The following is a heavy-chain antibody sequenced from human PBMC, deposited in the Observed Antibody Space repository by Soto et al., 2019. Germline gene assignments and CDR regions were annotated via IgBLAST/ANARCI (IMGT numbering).Heavy chain of an antibody. J-gene: IGHJ6*02. CDR1: GGSISSYY. Sequence: SETLSLTCTVSGGSISSYYWSWIRQPPGKGLEWIGYIYYSGSTNYNPSLKSRVIISVDTSKNQFSLKLSSVTAADTAVYYCARTDIDGVVPAAYYYYGMDVCGQGTTVTVSS. CDR3: ARTDIDGVVPAAYYYYGMDV. V-gene: IGHV4-59*01. CDR2: IYYSGST. D-gene: IGHD2-2*01.